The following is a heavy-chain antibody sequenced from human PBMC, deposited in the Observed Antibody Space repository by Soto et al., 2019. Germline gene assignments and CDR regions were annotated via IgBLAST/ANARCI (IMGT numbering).Heavy chain of an antibody. CDR3: ARGGYYYDSSGYWPPEMEVGY. D-gene: IGHD3-22*01. V-gene: IGHV5-51*01. CDR2: IYPGDSDT. Sequence: PGESLQISCKGSGYRFTSYWIGWVRQMPGKGLEWMGIIYPGDSDTRYSPSFQGQVTISADKSISTAYLQWSSLKASDTAMYYWARGGYYYDSSGYWPPEMEVGYWGQGTLVTVSS. J-gene: IGHJ4*02. CDR1: GYRFTSYW.